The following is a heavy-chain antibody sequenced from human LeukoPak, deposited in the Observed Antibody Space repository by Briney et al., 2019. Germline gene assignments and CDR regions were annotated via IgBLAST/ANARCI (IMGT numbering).Heavy chain of an antibody. CDR3: AKGGGVSMTYIWNY. CDR2: ISGSGGST. CDR1: GFTFSGYA. Sequence: GGSLRLSCAASGFTFSGYAMSWVRQAPGKGLEWVSAISGSGGSTNYADAVKGRFTISRDNSKNTLYLQMNSLRAEDTAVYYCAKGGGVSMTYIWNYWGQGTLVTVSS. J-gene: IGHJ4*02. V-gene: IGHV3-23*01. D-gene: IGHD3-16*01.